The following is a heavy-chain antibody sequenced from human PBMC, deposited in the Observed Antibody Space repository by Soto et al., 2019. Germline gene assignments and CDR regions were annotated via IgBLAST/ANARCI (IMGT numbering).Heavy chain of an antibody. Sequence: QVQLVQSEGELRQPGASVKVSCRASGYTFTSYGIIWVRQAPGQGLEWMGYISPNSGATTYAQNLQGRLTMTTDTYTSTAYMELRSLSSDDTAIYYGVREMWTRSGPQNCFDYWGLGALVTVSS. CDR3: VREMWTRSGPQNCFDY. D-gene: IGHD6-25*01. V-gene: IGHV1-18*01. J-gene: IGHJ4*02. CDR2: ISPNSGAT. CDR1: GYTFTSYG.